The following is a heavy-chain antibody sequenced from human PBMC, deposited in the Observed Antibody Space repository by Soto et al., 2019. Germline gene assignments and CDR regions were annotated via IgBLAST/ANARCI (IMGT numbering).Heavy chain of an antibody. J-gene: IGHJ4*02. D-gene: IGHD3-22*01. CDR2: ISACSSSG. Sequence: GGSLRLSCATSGFTFSNYVMTWVRQGPGKGLEWVSGISACSSSGYYADSVKGRFTISRDDSKNTLYLQMNSLRAEDTAVFYVAKDLDYHDSSSYSAQPAGLHWGRGTLFTVSS. CDR1: GFTFSNYV. CDR3: AKDLDYHDSSSYSAQPAGLH. V-gene: IGHV3-23*01.